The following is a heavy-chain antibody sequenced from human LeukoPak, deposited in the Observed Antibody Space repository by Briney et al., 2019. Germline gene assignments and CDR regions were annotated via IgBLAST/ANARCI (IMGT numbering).Heavy chain of an antibody. Sequence: GGSLRLSCAASGFTFSSYGMHWVRQAPGKGLEGVAFIRYDGSNKYYADSVKGRFTISRDNSKNTLYLQMNSLRAEDTAVYYCASSGKGKYQLLSGFDPWGQGTLVTVSS. V-gene: IGHV3-30*02. CDR2: IRYDGSNK. CDR1: GFTFSSYG. J-gene: IGHJ5*02. CDR3: ASSGKGKYQLLSGFDP. D-gene: IGHD2-2*01.